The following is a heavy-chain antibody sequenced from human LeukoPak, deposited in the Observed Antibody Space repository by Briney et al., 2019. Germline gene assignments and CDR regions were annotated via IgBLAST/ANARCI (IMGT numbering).Heavy chain of an antibody. CDR1: GYTFTSYY. V-gene: IGHV1-46*01. D-gene: IGHD3-3*01. J-gene: IGHJ4*02. Sequence: ASVTVSCKASGYTFTSYYMHWVRQAPGQGLEWMGLITSSGGSKSYAQKFQGSVTMTRDVSTSTVYMELSSLRSEDTAVYYCARKYYDFWIREANFDYWGQGTLVTVSS. CDR3: ARKYYDFWIREANFDY. CDR2: ITSSGGSK.